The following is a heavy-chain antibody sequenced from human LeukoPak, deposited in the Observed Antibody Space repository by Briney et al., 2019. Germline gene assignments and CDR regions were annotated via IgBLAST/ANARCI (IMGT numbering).Heavy chain of an antibody. CDR1: GGSFSGYY. Sequence: PSETLSLTCAVYGGSFSGYYWSWIRQPPGKGLEWIGEINHSGSTNYNPSLKGRVTISVDTSKNQFSLKLSSVTAADTAVYYCSGEIGEGFDYWGQGTLVTVSS. V-gene: IGHV4-34*01. CDR3: SGEIGEGFDY. J-gene: IGHJ4*02. CDR2: INHSGST. D-gene: IGHD3-10*01.